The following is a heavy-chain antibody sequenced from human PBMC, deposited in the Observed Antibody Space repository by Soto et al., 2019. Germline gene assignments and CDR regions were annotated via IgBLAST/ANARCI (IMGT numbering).Heavy chain of an antibody. Sequence: SXKVSCKASGGTFSSYAISWVRQAPGQGLEWMGGIIPIFGTANYAQKFQGRVTITADESTSTAYMELSSLRSEDTAVYYCASALDDHYYFDYWGQGTLVTVSS. J-gene: IGHJ4*02. CDR2: IIPIFGTA. CDR3: ASALDDHYYFDY. CDR1: GGTFSSYA. V-gene: IGHV1-69*13.